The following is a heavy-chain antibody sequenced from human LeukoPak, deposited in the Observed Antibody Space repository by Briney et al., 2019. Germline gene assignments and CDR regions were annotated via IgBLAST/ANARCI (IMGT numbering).Heavy chain of an antibody. D-gene: IGHD6-19*01. CDR1: GYTFTGYY. CDR3: ARDGSSGWFRDY. Sequence: RASVKVSCRASGYTFTGYYMHWVRQAPGQGLEWMGWINPNSGGTNYAQKFQGWVTMTRDTSISTAYMELSRLRSDDTAVYYCARDGSSGWFRDYWGQGTLVTVSS. CDR2: INPNSGGT. V-gene: IGHV1-2*04. J-gene: IGHJ4*02.